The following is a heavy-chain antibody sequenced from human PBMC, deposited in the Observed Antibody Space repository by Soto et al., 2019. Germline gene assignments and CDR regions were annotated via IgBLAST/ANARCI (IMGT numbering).Heavy chain of an antibody. CDR2: IKTKTDGETT. CDR3: TPNGPLVGPRLGY. J-gene: IGHJ4*02. Sequence: EVQLVESGGGLVKPGGSLRLSCAASGFTFSNVWMNWVRQAPGKGLEWVGRIKTKTDGETTDYIAPVKGRFTISRDDSKSMLYLQMSSLKTEDPAVYYCTPNGPLVGPRLGYWGQGTLVTVSS. CDR1: GFTFSNVW. V-gene: IGHV3-15*07. D-gene: IGHD1-26*01.